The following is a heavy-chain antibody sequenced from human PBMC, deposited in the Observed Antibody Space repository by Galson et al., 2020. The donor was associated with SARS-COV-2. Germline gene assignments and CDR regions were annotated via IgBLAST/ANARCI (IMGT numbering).Heavy chain of an antibody. CDR1: GFTFSDYY. V-gene: IGHV3-11*06. J-gene: IGHJ1*01. CDR2: ISSSGSYT. Sequence: GESLKISCIASGFTFSDYYMSWIRQAPGKGLEWISYISSSGSYTNYAESVKGRFTISRDNAKNSLHLQVISLRAEDTAVYYCARNGRDCSGGICYGAEYFQYWGQGTLVTVSS. CDR3: ARNGRDCSGGICYGAEYFQY. D-gene: IGHD2-15*01.